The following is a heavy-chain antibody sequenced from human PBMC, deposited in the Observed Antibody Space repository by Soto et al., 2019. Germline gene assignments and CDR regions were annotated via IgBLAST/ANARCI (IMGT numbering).Heavy chain of an antibody. J-gene: IGHJ5*02. V-gene: IGHV5-51*01. Sequence: PGESLKISCKGSGYSFTSYWIAWVRQVPGKGLEWMGIIYPVDSDTRYSPSFQGQVTISADKSISTAYLQWNSLKASDTAMYFCARANDRQLIDSSDPWGQGTLVTVSS. CDR2: IYPVDSDT. D-gene: IGHD1-1*01. CDR1: GYSFTSYW. CDR3: ARANDRQLIDSSDP.